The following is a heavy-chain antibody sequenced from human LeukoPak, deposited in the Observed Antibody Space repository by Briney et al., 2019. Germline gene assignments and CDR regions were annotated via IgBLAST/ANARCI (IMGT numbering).Heavy chain of an antibody. J-gene: IGHJ4*02. Sequence: GGSLRLSCAASGFTFSSYAMSWVRQAPGKGLEWVSAISGSGGSTYYADSVKGRFTISRDNSKNTLYLQMNSLRAEDTAVYYCARLNYYDSSGPKSYPGDYFDYWGQGTLVTVSS. CDR2: ISGSGGST. V-gene: IGHV3-23*01. CDR1: GFTFSSYA. CDR3: ARLNYYDSSGPKSYPGDYFDY. D-gene: IGHD3-22*01.